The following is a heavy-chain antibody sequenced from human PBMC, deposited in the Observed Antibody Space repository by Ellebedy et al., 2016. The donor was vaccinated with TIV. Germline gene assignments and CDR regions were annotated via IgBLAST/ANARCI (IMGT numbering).Heavy chain of an antibody. V-gene: IGHV3-23*01. J-gene: IGHJ4*02. CDR3: AKDSGKYGWNSEY. CDR1: GFTFSRYA. D-gene: IGHD3-10*01. Sequence: GESLKISCAASGFTFSRYAIGWVRQAPGKGLEWVSGIVGSGAQKYADSVKGRFTISRDTSKNTLYLQMNSLRAEDTAIYYCAKDSGKYGWNSEYWGQGTQVTVSS. CDR2: IVGSGA.